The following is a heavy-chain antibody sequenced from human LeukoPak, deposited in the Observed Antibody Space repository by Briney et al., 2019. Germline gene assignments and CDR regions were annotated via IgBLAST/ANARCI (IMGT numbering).Heavy chain of an antibody. J-gene: IGHJ4*02. Sequence: ASVKVSCKASGYTFTGYYMHWVRQAPGQGLEWMGRINPNSGGTNYAQNFQGRVTMTRDTSTSTAYMELSRLRSDDTAVYYCARAAGSSSSPNPFDYWGQGTLVTVSS. V-gene: IGHV1-2*06. CDR3: ARAAGSSSSPNPFDY. CDR1: GYTFTGYY. CDR2: INPNSGGT. D-gene: IGHD6-6*01.